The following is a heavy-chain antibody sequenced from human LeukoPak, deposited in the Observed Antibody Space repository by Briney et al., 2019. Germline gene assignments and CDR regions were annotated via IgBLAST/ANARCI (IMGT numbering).Heavy chain of an antibody. J-gene: IGHJ4*02. D-gene: IGHD6-13*01. CDR1: GDSVSSKSTA. CDR2: TYYRSKWYN. Sequence: SQTLSLTCAISGDSVSSKSTAWNWIRQSPSRGLEWLGRTYYRSKWYNGYAVSVKSRIPINPDTSKNQFSLQLNSVTPEDTAVYYCARGSSSWLDYWGQGTLVTVSS. V-gene: IGHV6-1*01. CDR3: ARGSSSWLDY.